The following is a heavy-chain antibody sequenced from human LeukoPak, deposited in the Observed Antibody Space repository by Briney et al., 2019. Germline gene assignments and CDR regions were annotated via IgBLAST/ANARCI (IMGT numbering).Heavy chain of an antibody. V-gene: IGHV1-69*05. J-gene: IGHJ5*02. Sequence: SVKVSCKASGGTFSSYAISWVRQAPGQGLEWMGRIVPIFGTANYAQKFQGRVTITTDESTSTAYMELSSLRSEDTAVYYCARDRGWPPGWFDPWGQGTLVTVSS. D-gene: IGHD6-19*01. CDR2: IVPIFGTA. CDR1: GGTFSSYA. CDR3: ARDRGWPPGWFDP.